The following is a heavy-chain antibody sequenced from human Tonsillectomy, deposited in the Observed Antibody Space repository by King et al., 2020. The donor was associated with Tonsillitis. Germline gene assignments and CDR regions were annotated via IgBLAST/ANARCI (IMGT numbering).Heavy chain of an antibody. V-gene: IGHV3-53*01. Sequence: VQLVESGGGLIQPGGSLRLSCAASGLTVSTNYMTWVRQAPGKGLEWVSLIYSGGSTTYADSVKGRFTISRDNSKNTLYLQMNSLRAEDTAVYYCAAETVFGVVIIPPALGYWGQGTLVTVSS. CDR1: GLTVSTNY. CDR3: AAETVFGVVIIPPALGY. D-gene: IGHD3-3*01. CDR2: IYSGGST. J-gene: IGHJ4*02.